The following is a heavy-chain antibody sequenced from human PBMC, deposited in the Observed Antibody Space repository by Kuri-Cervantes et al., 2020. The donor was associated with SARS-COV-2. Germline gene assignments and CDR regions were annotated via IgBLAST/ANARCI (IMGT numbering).Heavy chain of an antibody. V-gene: IGHV3-23*01. CDR3: AREGGSGSYYDHYYYYYYMDV. CDR1: GFTCSSYA. J-gene: IGHJ6*03. D-gene: IGHD3-10*01. CDR2: ISGSGGST. Sequence: GGSLRLSCAASGFTCSSYAMSWVRQAPGKGLEWVSAISGSGGSTYYADSVKGRFTISRDNSKNTLYLQMNSLRAEDTAVYYCAREGGSGSYYDHYYYYYYMDVWGKGTTVTVSS.